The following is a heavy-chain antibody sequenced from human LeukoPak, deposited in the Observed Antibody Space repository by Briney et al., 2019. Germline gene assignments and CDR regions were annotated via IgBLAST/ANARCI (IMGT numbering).Heavy chain of an antibody. CDR1: GFTFRNYA. D-gene: IGHD2/OR15-2a*01. J-gene: IGHJ4*02. Sequence: GGSLRLSCTASGFTFRNYAMTWVRQAPGNGLEWVSTISGSGGTTYYADSVQGRLSISRDNSKNTLSLQMNSLRAEDTAVYYCAKPSYIVIVPTALQRSLDYWGQGALVTVSS. V-gene: IGHV3-23*01. CDR3: AKPSYIVIVPTALQRSLDY. CDR2: ISGSGGTT.